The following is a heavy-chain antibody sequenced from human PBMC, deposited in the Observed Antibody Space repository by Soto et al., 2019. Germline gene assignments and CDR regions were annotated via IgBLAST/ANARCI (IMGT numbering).Heavy chain of an antibody. V-gene: IGHV4-59*01. J-gene: IGHJ1*01. CDR2: IYYSGST. CDR1: GGSISSYY. CDR3: AYISDYSGPFQH. D-gene: IGHD4-17*01. Sequence: PSETLSLTCTVSGGSISSYYWSWIRQPPGKGLEWIGYIYYSGSTNYNPSLKSRVTISVDTSKNQFSLKLSSVTAADTAVYYCAYISDYSGPFQHWGQGTLVTVSS.